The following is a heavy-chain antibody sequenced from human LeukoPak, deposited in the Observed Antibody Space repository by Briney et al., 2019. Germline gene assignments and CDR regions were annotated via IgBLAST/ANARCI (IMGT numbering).Heavy chain of an antibody. CDR3: ARGGYDFWSGYYLTGSNTIDY. Sequence: ASVKVSCKASGYTFTSYDINWVRQATGQGLEWMGWMNPNSGNTGYAQKFQGRVTMTRNISISTAYMELSSLRSEDTAVYYCARGGYDFWSGYYLTGSNTIDYWGQGTLVTVSS. D-gene: IGHD3-3*01. CDR2: MNPNSGNT. CDR1: GYTFTSYD. J-gene: IGHJ4*02. V-gene: IGHV1-8*01.